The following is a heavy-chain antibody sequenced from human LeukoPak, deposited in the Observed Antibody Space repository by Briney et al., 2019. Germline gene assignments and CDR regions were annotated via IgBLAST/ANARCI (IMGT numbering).Heavy chain of an antibody. CDR1: GFTFSDYV. V-gene: IGHV3-30*18. Sequence: GGSLRLSCAASGFTFSDYVIHWVRQAPGKGLEWVAVISHDGRKKYYAESVKGRFTISRDNSKNTVNLQMNSLRPEDTGLYYCAKSRHPYGYQYGMDVWGQGTTVTVSS. CDR3: AKSRHPYGYQYGMDV. J-gene: IGHJ6*02. D-gene: IGHD5-18*01. CDR2: ISHDGRKK.